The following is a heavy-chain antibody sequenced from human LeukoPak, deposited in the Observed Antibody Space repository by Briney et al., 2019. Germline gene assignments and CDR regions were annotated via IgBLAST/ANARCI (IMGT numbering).Heavy chain of an antibody. CDR3: ARNADLGGYSN. CDR1: GDSISSYY. Sequence: SETLSLTCTVSGDSISSYYWSWIRQSPGKGLEWIGYIYYSGSTNYNPSLKSRVTISLDTSKNQFSLKLNSMTAADTAVYYCARNADLGGYSNSGQGTLVTVSS. D-gene: IGHD2-15*01. CDR2: IYYSGST. V-gene: IGHV4-59*01. J-gene: IGHJ4*02.